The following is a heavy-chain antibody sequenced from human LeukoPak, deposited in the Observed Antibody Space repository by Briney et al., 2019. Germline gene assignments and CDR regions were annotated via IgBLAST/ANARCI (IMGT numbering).Heavy chain of an antibody. CDR2: ISDGGST. D-gene: IGHD3-10*01. CDR1: GFTISSNY. J-gene: IGHJ4*02. Sequence: PGGSLRLSCAASGFTISSNYMNWVRQAPGKGLDWVSVISDGGSTYYADSVRGRFTISKDNSKNTLFPQMNSLRVEDTAVYYCARGVFNWGQGTLVTVSS. CDR3: ARGVFN. V-gene: IGHV3-53*01.